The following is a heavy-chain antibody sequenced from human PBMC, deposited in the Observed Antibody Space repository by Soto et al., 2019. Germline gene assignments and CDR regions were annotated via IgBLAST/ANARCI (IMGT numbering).Heavy chain of an antibody. CDR1: GGSISSYY. Sequence: QVQLQESGPGLVKPSETLSLTCTVSGGSISSYYWSWIRQPPGKGLEWIGYIYYSGSTNYNPSLKSRVTISVDTSKNPFSLKRSSVTAADTAVYYCAREEWRRGAYYYGMDVWGQGTTVTVSS. V-gene: IGHV4-59*01. J-gene: IGHJ6*02. CDR2: IYYSGST. D-gene: IGHD3-3*01. CDR3: AREEWRRGAYYYGMDV.